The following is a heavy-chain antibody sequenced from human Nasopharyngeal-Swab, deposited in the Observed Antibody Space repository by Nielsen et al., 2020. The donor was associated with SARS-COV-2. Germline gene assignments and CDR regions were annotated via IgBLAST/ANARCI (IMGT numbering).Heavy chain of an antibody. CDR3: ARPGYSAWYFDL. D-gene: IGHD1-1*01. Sequence: GESLKISCKGSGYSFTSYWISWVRQMPGKGLEWVGRIDPSDSYTNYSPSFQGHVTISADKSISTAYLQWSSLKASDTAMYYCARPGYSAWYFDLWGRGTLVTVSS. V-gene: IGHV5-10-1*01. CDR2: IDPSDSYT. CDR1: GYSFTSYW. J-gene: IGHJ2*01.